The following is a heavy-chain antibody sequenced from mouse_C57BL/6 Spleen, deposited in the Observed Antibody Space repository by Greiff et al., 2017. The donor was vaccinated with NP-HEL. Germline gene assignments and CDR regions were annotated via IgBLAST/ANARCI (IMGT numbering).Heavy chain of an antibody. CDR1: GFTFSSYA. J-gene: IGHJ4*01. D-gene: IGHD2-2*01. CDR2: ISSGGDYI. Sequence: EVMLVESGEGLVKPGGSLKLSCAASGFTFSSYAMSWVRQTPEKRLEWVAYISSGGDYIYYADTVKGRFTISRDNARNTLYLQMSSLKSEDTAMYYCTRGMVTTYPSYAMDYWGQGTSVTVSS. CDR3: TRGMVTTYPSYAMDY. V-gene: IGHV5-9-1*02.